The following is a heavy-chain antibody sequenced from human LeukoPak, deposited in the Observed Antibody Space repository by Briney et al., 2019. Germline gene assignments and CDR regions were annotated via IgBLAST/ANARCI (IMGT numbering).Heavy chain of an antibody. V-gene: IGHV4-59*12. CDR3: ARGWGSGSYYPYYYGMDV. CDR2: IYYSGST. CDR1: GGSISSYY. Sequence: SETLSLTCTVSGGSISSYYWSWIRQPPGKGLEWIGYIYYSGSTNYNPSLKSRVTISVDTSKNQFSLNLTSVTAADTAVYYCARGWGSGSYYPYYYGMDVWGQGTTVTVSS. J-gene: IGHJ6*02. D-gene: IGHD3-10*01.